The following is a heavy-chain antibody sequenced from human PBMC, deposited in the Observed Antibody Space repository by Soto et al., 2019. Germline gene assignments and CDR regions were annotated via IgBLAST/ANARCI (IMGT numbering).Heavy chain of an antibody. CDR1: GFTFSDFY. D-gene: IGHD1-1*01. Sequence: EVQLVESGGGLVQPGGSLRLSCVVSGFTFSDFYMNWVRQAPGKGLEWISYISSSGTTIYYADSVKGRFTISRDNAKRSLYLQMDRLRVEDTAVYYCARRNALEYWGQGTLVNVSS. V-gene: IGHV3-48*01. J-gene: IGHJ4*02. CDR3: ARRNALEY. CDR2: ISSSGTTI.